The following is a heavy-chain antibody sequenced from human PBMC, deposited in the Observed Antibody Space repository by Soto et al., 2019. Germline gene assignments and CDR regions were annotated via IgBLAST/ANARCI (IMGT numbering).Heavy chain of an antibody. Sequence: PGGSLRLSCAASGFIFSIYDMHWVRQAPGKGLEWVAVISYDGSYKYFTDSVKGRFTVSRDNSKNALDLEMNSLRPEDTAVYFCAALEYSSSSGFDYWGQGSLATVSS. J-gene: IGHJ4*02. V-gene: IGHV3-30*03. CDR2: ISYDGSYK. CDR1: GFIFSIYD. D-gene: IGHD6-6*01. CDR3: AALEYSSSSGFDY.